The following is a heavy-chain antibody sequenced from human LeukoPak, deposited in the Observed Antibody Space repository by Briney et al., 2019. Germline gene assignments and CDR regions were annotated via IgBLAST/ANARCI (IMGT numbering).Heavy chain of an antibody. J-gene: IGHJ4*02. CDR2: ISASGDST. CDR3: VKGGHFDY. V-gene: IGHV3-23*01. Sequence: GGSLRLSCADSGFPFSSYTMTWGRQAPGKGLEWVSAISASGDSTYYADSVKGRFTISRDNSKNTLYLQMDSLRAEDTALYCCVKGGHFDYWGQGALVTVSS. CDR1: GFPFSSYT.